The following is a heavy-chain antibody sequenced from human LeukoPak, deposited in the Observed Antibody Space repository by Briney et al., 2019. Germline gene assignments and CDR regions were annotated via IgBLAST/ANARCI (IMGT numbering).Heavy chain of an antibody. Sequence: PSETLSLTCTVSAGSINNYYWSWIRQPPGKGLEWIGYIYYSGSTYYNPSLKSRVTISVDTSKNQFSLKLSSVTAADTAVYYCARDNWNSNIDYWGRGTLVTVSS. V-gene: IGHV4-59*12. CDR1: AGSINNYY. CDR2: IYYSGST. J-gene: IGHJ4*02. CDR3: ARDNWNSNIDY. D-gene: IGHD1-7*01.